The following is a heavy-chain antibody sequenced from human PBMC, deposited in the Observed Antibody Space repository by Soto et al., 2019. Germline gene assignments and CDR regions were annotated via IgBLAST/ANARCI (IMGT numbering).Heavy chain of an antibody. CDR2: ISGSGGST. D-gene: IGHD2-2*01. CDR1: GFTFSSYA. Sequence: GGSLRLSCAASGFTFSSYAMSWVRQAPGKGLEWVSAISGSGGSTYYADSVKGRFTIPRDNSKNTLYLQMNSLRAEDTAVYYCATGGPTEDIVVVPAAISPFDYWGQGTLVTV. CDR3: ATGGPTEDIVVVPAAISPFDY. V-gene: IGHV3-23*01. J-gene: IGHJ4*02.